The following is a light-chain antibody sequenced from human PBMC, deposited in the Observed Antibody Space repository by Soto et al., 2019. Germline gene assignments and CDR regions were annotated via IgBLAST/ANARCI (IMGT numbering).Light chain of an antibody. Sequence: QSVLTQPPSASGSPGQSVTISCTGTSSDVGGYNYVSWYQQHPDKAPKLIIYEVSKRPSGVPDRFSGSKSGNTASLTVSGLQAKDEADYYCSSYGGYNNVIFGGGTKVTVL. V-gene: IGLV2-8*01. CDR3: SSYGGYNNVI. CDR1: SSDVGGYNY. CDR2: EVS. J-gene: IGLJ2*01.